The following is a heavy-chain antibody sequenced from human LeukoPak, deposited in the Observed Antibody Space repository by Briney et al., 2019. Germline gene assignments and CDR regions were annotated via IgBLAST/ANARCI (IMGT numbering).Heavy chain of an antibody. Sequence: GMSLRLSCAASGFTFSSYAMHWVRQAPGKGLEWVAVISYDGSNKYYADSVKGRFTISRDNSKNTLYLQMNSLRAEDTAVYYCARDRVYHYGMDVWGQGTTVTVSS. V-gene: IGHV3-30-3*01. CDR3: ARDRVYHYGMDV. CDR2: ISYDGSNK. J-gene: IGHJ6*02. D-gene: IGHD3-10*01. CDR1: GFTFSSYA.